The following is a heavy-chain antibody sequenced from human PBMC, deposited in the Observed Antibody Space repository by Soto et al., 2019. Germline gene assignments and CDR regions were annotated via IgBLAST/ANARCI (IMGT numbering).Heavy chain of an antibody. J-gene: IGHJ4*02. D-gene: IGHD3-3*01. V-gene: IGHV4-4*02. CDR3: ARSPTIFGVVTPDSYFDY. Sequence: SETLSLTCAVSGGSISSSNRWSWVRQPPGKGLEWIGEIYHSGSTNYNPSLKSRVTISVDKSKNQFSLKLSSVTAADTAVYYCARSPTIFGVVTPDSYFDYWGQGTLVTVSS. CDR1: GGSISSSNR. CDR2: IYHSGST.